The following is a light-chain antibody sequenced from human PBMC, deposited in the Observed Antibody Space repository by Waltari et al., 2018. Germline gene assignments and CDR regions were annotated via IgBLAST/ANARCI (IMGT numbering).Light chain of an antibody. V-gene: IGKV3-20*01. CDR2: GAS. CDR1: QSVSSSY. J-gene: IGKJ4*01. Sequence: EIVLTQSPGTLSLSPGERATLSCRASQSVSSSYLAWYQQKPGQAPRLLIYGASSRAPGIPDSFSGSGSGTDFTLTISRLEPEDFAVYYCQQYGSSPSPLTFGGGTKVEIK. CDR3: QQYGSSPSPLT.